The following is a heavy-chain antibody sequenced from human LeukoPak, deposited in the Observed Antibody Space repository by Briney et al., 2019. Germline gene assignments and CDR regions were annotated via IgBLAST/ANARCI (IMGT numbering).Heavy chain of an antibody. CDR1: GGSISSYY. CDR3: ARERYNWNDGISGGVDV. Sequence: PSETLSLTCTVSGGSISSYYWSWIRQPAGKGLEWIGRIYTSGSTNYNPSLKSRVTMSVDTSKNQFSLKLSSVTAADTAVYYCARERYNWNDGISGGVDVWGQGTTVTVSS. D-gene: IGHD1-1*01. CDR2: IYTSGST. V-gene: IGHV4-4*07. J-gene: IGHJ6*02.